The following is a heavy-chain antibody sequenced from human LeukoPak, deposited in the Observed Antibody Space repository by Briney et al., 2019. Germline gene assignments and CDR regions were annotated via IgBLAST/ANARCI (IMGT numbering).Heavy chain of an antibody. CDR3: ARDRAHYYDSSGYHGAFDI. J-gene: IGHJ3*02. CDR2: INHSGST. V-gene: IGHV4-34*01. D-gene: IGHD3-22*01. Sequence: SETLSLTCAVYGGSFSGYYWSWIRQPPGKGLEWVGEINHSGSTNYNPSFKSRVTISVDTSKNQFSLKLSSVTAADTAVYYCARDRAHYYDSSGYHGAFDIWGQGTMVAVSS. CDR1: GGSFSGYY.